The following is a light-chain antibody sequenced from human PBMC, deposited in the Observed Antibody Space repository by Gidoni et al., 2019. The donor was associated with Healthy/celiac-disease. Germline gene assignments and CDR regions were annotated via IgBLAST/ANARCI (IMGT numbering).Light chain of an antibody. CDR1: SSDVGGYNY. Sequence: QSALTQPASVSGSPGQSITISCTGTSSDVGGYNYVSWYQQHPGKAPKLMIDDVSNRPSGVSNRFSGSKSCNTASLTIAGLQAEDEADYYCSSYTSSSTLWVFGGGTKLTVL. V-gene: IGLV2-14*01. J-gene: IGLJ3*02. CDR3: SSYTSSSTLWV. CDR2: DVS.